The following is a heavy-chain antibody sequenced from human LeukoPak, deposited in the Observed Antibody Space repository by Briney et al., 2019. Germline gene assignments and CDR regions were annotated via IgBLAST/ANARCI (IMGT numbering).Heavy chain of an antibody. Sequence: SETLSLTCAVYGGSFSGYYWSWIRQPPGKGLEWIGEINHSGSTNYNPSLKSRVTISVDTSKNQFSLKLSSVTAADTAVYYCARDPRYSYGSGSPHWGQGTLVTVSS. CDR2: INHSGST. J-gene: IGHJ4*02. V-gene: IGHV4-34*01. CDR3: ARDPRYSYGSGSPH. D-gene: IGHD3-10*01. CDR1: GGSFSGYY.